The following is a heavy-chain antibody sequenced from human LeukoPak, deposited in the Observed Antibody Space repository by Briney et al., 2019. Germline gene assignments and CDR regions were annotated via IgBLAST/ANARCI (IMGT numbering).Heavy chain of an antibody. V-gene: IGHV1-69*04. CDR1: GGTFSSYA. CDR3: ARGLWFGELDFDY. D-gene: IGHD3-10*01. CDR2: IIPILGIA. Sequence: ASVKVSCKASGGTFSSYAISWVRQAPGQGLEWMGRIIPILGIANYAQKFQGRVTITADKSTSTAYMELSSLRSEDTAVYYCARGLWFGELDFDYWGQGTLVTVSS. J-gene: IGHJ4*02.